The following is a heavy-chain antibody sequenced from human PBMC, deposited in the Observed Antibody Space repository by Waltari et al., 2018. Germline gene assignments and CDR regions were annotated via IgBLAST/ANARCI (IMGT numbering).Heavy chain of an antibody. Sequence: SLRLSCAASGFTFSSYSMNWVRQAPGKGLEWVSSISSSSSYIYYADSVKGRFTISRDNAKNSLYLQMNSLRAEDTAVYYCARDASIAVAGTEWFDPWGQGTLVTVSS. D-gene: IGHD6-19*01. J-gene: IGHJ5*02. CDR1: GFTFSSYS. CDR2: ISSSSSYI. V-gene: IGHV3-21*01. CDR3: ARDASIAVAGTEWFDP.